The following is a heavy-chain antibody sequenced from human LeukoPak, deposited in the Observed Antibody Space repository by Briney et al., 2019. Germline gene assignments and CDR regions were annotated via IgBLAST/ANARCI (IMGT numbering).Heavy chain of an antibody. CDR1: GFTFSSYW. J-gene: IGHJ6*02. Sequence: GGSLRLSCAASGFTFSSYWMSWVRQAPGKRLEWVANIKSDGSEKNYVDSVKGRFTISRDNAKNSLYLQMNSLRAEDTAVFYCAGFRWGYGLDVWGQGTTVTVSS. CDR2: IKSDGSEK. D-gene: IGHD3-16*01. V-gene: IGHV3-7*01. CDR3: AGFRWGYGLDV.